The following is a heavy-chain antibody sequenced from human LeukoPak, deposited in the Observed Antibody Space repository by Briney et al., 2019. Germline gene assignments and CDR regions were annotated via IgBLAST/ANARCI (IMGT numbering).Heavy chain of an antibody. CDR3: AREGSSTSCYDY. D-gene: IGHD2-2*01. Sequence: QTMSLTCAISGDSVSSISAAWNRIRHSPSRGLEWLGRTYYRSKWYNDYAVSVKSRITINPATSKNQFSLQLNYVTPEDTAVYCCAREGSSTSCYDYWGQGTLDTVSS. CDR2: TYYRSKWYN. V-gene: IGHV6-1*01. J-gene: IGHJ4*02. CDR1: GDSVSSISAA.